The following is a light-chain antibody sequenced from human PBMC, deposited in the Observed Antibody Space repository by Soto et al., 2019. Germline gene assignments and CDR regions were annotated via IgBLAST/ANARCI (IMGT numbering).Light chain of an antibody. V-gene: IGLV2-14*01. CDR1: SSDVGGSNY. CDR3: SSYTSSSTLLYV. J-gene: IGLJ1*01. CDR2: DVS. Sequence: QSVLTQPASVSGSPGQSISISRTGTSSDVGGSNYVSWYQQHPGKAPKLMIYDVSNRPSGVSNRFSGSKSGNTASLTISGLQAEDEADYYCSSYTSSSTLLYVFGTGTKLTVL.